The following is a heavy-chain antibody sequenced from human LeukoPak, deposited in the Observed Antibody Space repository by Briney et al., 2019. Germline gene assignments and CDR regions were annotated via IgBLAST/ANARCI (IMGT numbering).Heavy chain of an antibody. J-gene: IGHJ4*02. D-gene: IGHD6-13*01. CDR3: ARNLIPEQLVVSF. CDR2: LYYSGSS. Sequence: SETLSLTCSVSAGSISSYYWRWIRQPPGKALEWIGYLYYSGSSNSNPSLKSRISISVDTSKNQFSLKLSSVSAAETAVYYCARNLIPEQLVVSFWGQGTLVTVSS. V-gene: IGHV4-59*01. CDR1: AGSISSYY.